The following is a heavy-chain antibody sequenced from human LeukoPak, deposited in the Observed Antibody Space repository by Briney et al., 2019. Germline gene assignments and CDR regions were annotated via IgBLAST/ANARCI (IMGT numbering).Heavy chain of an antibody. D-gene: IGHD3-22*01. Sequence: GASVKVSCKATSRISWVRQAPGQGLEWMGWIGSYGGDTYYAQKFQGRVTVTTDTSTRTVYMELRRLRSDDTAVYYCARDLWNFYDDSGYYRDFDSWGQGTLVTVSS. CDR3: ARDLWNFYDDSGYYRDFDS. V-gene: IGHV1-18*01. CDR2: IGSYGGDT. J-gene: IGHJ5*01. CDR1: TSR.